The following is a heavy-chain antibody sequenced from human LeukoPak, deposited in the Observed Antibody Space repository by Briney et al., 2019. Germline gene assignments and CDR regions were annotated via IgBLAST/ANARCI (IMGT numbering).Heavy chain of an antibody. CDR3: ARYRGNAWVPFDY. CDR2: ISSSSSTI. CDR1: GFTFSSYS. Sequence: PGGSLRLSCAASGFTFSSYSMNWVRQAPGKGLEWVSYISSSSSTIYYADSVKGRFTISRDNAKNSLYLQMNSLRAEDTAVYYCARYRGNAWVPFDYWGQGTLVTVSS. D-gene: IGHD5-12*01. V-gene: IGHV3-48*01. J-gene: IGHJ4*02.